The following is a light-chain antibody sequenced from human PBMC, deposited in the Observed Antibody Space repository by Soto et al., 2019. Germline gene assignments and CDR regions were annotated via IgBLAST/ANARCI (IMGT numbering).Light chain of an antibody. J-gene: IGKJ1*01. CDR2: QAS. V-gene: IGKV1-5*03. CDR1: QSISNW. Sequence: DIPMTQSPSTLSAYVGDTVSITCRASQSISNWLAWYQQKPGEAPKFLIYQASSLESGVPSRFSGSGSGTEFTLTISNLQPDDFATYYCQHYSHYPVTFGQGTKVEIK. CDR3: QHYSHYPVT.